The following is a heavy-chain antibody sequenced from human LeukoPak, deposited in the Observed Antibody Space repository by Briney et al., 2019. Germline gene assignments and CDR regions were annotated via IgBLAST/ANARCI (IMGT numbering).Heavy chain of an antibody. CDR2: IIPIFGTA. CDR1: GGTFSSYA. D-gene: IGHD1-26*01. V-gene: IGHV1-69*13. Sequence: GASVKVSSKASGGTFSSYAISWVRQAPGQGLEWMGGIIPIFGTANYAQKFQGRVTITADESTSTAYMELSSLRSEDTAVYYCARDDSGSEGDDAFDIWGQGTMVTVSS. J-gene: IGHJ3*02. CDR3: ARDDSGSEGDDAFDI.